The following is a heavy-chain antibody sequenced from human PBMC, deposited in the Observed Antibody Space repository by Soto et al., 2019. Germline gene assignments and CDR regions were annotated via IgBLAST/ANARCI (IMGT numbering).Heavy chain of an antibody. CDR1: GYTFTSYG. J-gene: IGHJ5*02. CDR3: ARDQGDIVVVPAVAADWFDP. D-gene: IGHD2-2*01. CDR2: ISSYNGNT. Sequence: ASVKVSCKASGYTFTSYGISWVRQAPGQGLECMGWISSYNGNTNYAQKFQGRVTMTTDTSTSTAYLELRSLRSDDTAVYYFARDQGDIVVVPAVAADWFDPWGQGTLVTVSS. V-gene: IGHV1-18*01.